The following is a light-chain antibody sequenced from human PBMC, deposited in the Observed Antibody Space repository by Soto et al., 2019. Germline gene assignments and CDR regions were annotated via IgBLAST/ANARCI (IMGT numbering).Light chain of an antibody. CDR3: QQSGNSPWT. Sequence: EIVLTQSPGTLSLSPGERAIISCRASQTLSSTFLAWYQQRRGQAPRLLIYGASSRATDIPHRFSGSGSGTDFTLTISSLEPEDSAVYYCQQSGNSPWTFGQGTKVDIK. V-gene: IGKV3-20*01. CDR1: QTLSSTF. CDR2: GAS. J-gene: IGKJ1*01.